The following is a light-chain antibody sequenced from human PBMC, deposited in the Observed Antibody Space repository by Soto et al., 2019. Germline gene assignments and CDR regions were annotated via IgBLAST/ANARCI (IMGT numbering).Light chain of an antibody. V-gene: IGLV2-14*02. Sequence: QSALTQPASVSGSPGQSITISCTGTSSDVGGYDLVSWYQQHPGKAPKLIIYEVSYRPSGISNRFSGSKSGNTASLTISGLQAEDEADYYCSSYTSSTNYVFGTGTKLTVL. CDR1: SSDVGGYDL. J-gene: IGLJ1*01. CDR3: SSYTSSTNYV. CDR2: EVS.